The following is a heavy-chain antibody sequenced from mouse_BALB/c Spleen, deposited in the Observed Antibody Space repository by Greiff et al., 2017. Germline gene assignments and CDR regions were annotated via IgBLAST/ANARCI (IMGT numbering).Heavy chain of an antibody. D-gene: IGHD1-3*01. V-gene: IGHV1-54*01. J-gene: IGHJ3*01. Sequence: QVQLKQSGAELVRPGTSVKVSCKASGYAFTNYLIEWVKQRPGQGLEWIGVINPGSGGTNYNEKFKGKATLTADKSSSTAYMQLSSLTSDDSAVYFCARSRDSGPLAYWGQGTLVTVSA. CDR2: INPGSGGT. CDR3: ARSRDSGPLAY. CDR1: GYAFTNYL.